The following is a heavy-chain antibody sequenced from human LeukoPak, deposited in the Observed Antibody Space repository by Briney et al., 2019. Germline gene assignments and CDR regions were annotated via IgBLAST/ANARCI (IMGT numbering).Heavy chain of an antibody. D-gene: IGHD2/OR15-2a*01. Sequence: GGSLRLSCAASGFTFSNYYMSWIRHAPGKGLEWVSYINTIGTTIYYADSLKGRFTTSRDNAKNSLSLQMDSLRAEDTAVYYCARGDFGRYAFDFWGQGTMVTVSS. V-gene: IGHV3-11*01. CDR3: ARGDFGRYAFDF. J-gene: IGHJ3*01. CDR2: INTIGTTI. CDR1: GFTFSNYY.